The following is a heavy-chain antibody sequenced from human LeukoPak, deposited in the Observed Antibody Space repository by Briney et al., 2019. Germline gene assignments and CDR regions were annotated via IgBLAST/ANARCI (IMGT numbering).Heavy chain of an antibody. J-gene: IGHJ3*01. Sequence: GGSLRLSCVASGFTFGKYWMSWVRQAPGKGLEWVANIKLDGSEKNYVDSVKGRFTFSRDNSKNMLYLQMNSLRVEDTAVYYCVKERGPFDAFDFWGQGTMVTVSS. CDR1: GFTFGKYW. V-gene: IGHV3-7*01. CDR2: IKLDGSEK. CDR3: VKERGPFDAFDF.